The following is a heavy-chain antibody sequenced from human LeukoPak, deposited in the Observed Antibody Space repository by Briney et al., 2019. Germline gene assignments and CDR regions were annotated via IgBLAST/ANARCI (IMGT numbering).Heavy chain of an antibody. V-gene: IGHV3-23*01. CDR3: GKTTTGYSSGRYPGWPVDY. J-gene: IGHJ4*02. CDR2: IFGSGGSA. D-gene: IGHD6-19*01. Sequence: GSLRLSCTASGFTFSSYAMYWVRQAPGKGLEWVSGIFGSGGSAHYADSVKGRFTISRDNSQNTVYLQMNSLRAEDTAVYYCGKTTTGYSSGRYPGWPVDYWGQGTLVTVSS. CDR1: GFTFSSYA.